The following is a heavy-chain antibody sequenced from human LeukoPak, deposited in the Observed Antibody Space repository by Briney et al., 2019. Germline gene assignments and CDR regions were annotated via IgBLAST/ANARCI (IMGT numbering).Heavy chain of an antibody. Sequence: ASVKVSCKASGYTFTSYGISWVRQAPGQGLEWMGWISTYNGHTNYAQKLQGRVTMTTDTSTSTAYMELRSLRSDDTAVYYCARDKPFRGYYYYGMDVWGQGTAVTVSS. V-gene: IGHV1-18*01. D-gene: IGHD2/OR15-2a*01. CDR3: ARDKPFRGYYYYGMDV. J-gene: IGHJ6*02. CDR1: GYTFTSYG. CDR2: ISTYNGHT.